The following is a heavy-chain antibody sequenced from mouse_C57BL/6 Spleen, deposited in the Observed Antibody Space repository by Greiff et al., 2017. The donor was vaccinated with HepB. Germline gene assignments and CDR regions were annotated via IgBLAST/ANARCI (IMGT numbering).Heavy chain of an antibody. CDR2: ISSGGSYT. J-gene: IGHJ4*01. CDR1: GFTFSSYG. V-gene: IGHV5-6*01. CDR3: ARHGDYYAMDY. Sequence: EVQRVESGGDLVKPGGSLELSCAASGFTFSSYGMSWVRQTPDKRLEWVATISSGGSYTYYPDSVKGRFTISRDNAKNTLYLQMSSLKSEDTAMYYCARHGDYYAMDYWGQGTSVTVSS.